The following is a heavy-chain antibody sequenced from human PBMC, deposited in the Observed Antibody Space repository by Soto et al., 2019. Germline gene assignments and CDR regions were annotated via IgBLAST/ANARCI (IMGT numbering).Heavy chain of an antibody. D-gene: IGHD2-15*01. CDR2: VSGSGGST. Sequence: EVQLLESGGGLVQPGGSLRLSCAASGFTFSSYAMSWVRQAPGKGLEWVSAVSGSGGSTYYADSVKGRFTISRDNSKNTLYLQMNSLRAEDTAVYYCAKRSGGSDWYFDLWGRGTLVTVSS. CDR1: GFTFSSYA. J-gene: IGHJ2*01. CDR3: AKRSGGSDWYFDL. V-gene: IGHV3-23*01.